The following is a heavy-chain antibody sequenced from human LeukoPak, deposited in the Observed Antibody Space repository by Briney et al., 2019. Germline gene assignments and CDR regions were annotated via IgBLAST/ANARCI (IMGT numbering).Heavy chain of an antibody. V-gene: IGHV3-23*01. D-gene: IGHD5-12*01. J-gene: IGHJ4*02. Sequence: GGSLRLSCAASGFTFSSHVMSWVRQAPGKGLEWVSAISVSDGITYYADSVKGHFTIPRAHSKSTVLLKLNSLTTEATAVYYCAKGGWLDDWGQGTLVTVSS. CDR2: ISVSDGIT. CDR3: AKGGWLDD. CDR1: GFTFSSHV.